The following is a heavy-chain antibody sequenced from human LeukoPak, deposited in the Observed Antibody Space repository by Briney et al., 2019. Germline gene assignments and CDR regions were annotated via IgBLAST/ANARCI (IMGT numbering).Heavy chain of an antibody. CDR1: GFTFSSYA. CDR2: ISGCGGST. Sequence: GGSLRLSCAASGFTFSSYAMSWVRQAPGKGLEWVSAISGCGGSTYYADSVKGRFTISRNNSKNTLYLQRNSLRAEDTAVYYCAKDSARRKVTDFDYWGQGTLVTVSS. CDR3: AKDSARRKVTDFDY. D-gene: IGHD6-6*01. V-gene: IGHV3-23*01. J-gene: IGHJ4*02.